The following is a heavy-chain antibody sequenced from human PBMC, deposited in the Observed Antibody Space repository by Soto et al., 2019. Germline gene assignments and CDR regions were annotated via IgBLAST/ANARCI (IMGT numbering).Heavy chain of an antibody. D-gene: IGHD6-13*01. CDR1: GFTFSSHA. CDR3: AKGEGIAAAGLGGYYYYYYGMDV. J-gene: IGHJ6*02. CDR2: ISGSGGST. V-gene: IGHV3-23*01. Sequence: GGSLRLSCAASGFTFSSHAMSWVRQAPGKGLEWVSAISGSGGSTYYADSVKGRFTISRDNSKNTLYLQMNSLRAEDTAVYYCAKGEGIAAAGLGGYYYYYYGMDVWGQGTTVTVSS.